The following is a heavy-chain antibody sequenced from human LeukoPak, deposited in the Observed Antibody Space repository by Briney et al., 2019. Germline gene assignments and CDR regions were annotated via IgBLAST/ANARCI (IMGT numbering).Heavy chain of an antibody. Sequence: TGGSLRLSCAASGFNVDSKYMNWVRQSPGKGLEWVSVLYNGDSTFYADSVRGRFTISSDNSQNTLFLHMHSLRVDDTAVYYCARAGYSGYDFYFDLWGQGTLVTVSS. CDR1: GFNVDSKY. D-gene: IGHD5-12*01. CDR3: ARAGYSGYDFYFDL. V-gene: IGHV3-53*01. J-gene: IGHJ4*02. CDR2: LYNGDST.